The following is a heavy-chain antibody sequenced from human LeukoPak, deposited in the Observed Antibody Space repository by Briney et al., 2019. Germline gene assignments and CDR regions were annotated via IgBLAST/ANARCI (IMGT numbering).Heavy chain of an antibody. CDR2: IYYSGST. Sequence: SETLSLTCTVSGGSLSSYYWSWIRQPPGKGLEWIGYIYYSGSTNYNPSLKSRVTISVDTYKNQFSLKLSSVTAVDTAVYYCARDAGYWFGYWGQGTLVTVSS. J-gene: IGHJ4*02. V-gene: IGHV4-59*01. CDR1: GGSLSSYY. D-gene: IGHD2-8*02. CDR3: ARDAGYWFGY.